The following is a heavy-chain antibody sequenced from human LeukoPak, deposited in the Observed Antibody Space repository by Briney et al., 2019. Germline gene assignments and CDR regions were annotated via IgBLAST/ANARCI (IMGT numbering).Heavy chain of an antibody. Sequence: PSETLSLTWPVSGGSFISYYWSWIRQPPGKGRDWIGYIYYIGSTNYNPSLKSRVTISVDTSKNQFSLKLSSVTAADTAVYYCARGGRRDGYNFRYWGQGTLVTVSS. D-gene: IGHD5-24*01. CDR2: IYYIGST. CDR3: ARGGRRDGYNFRY. CDR1: GGSFISYY. V-gene: IGHV4-59*01. J-gene: IGHJ4*02.